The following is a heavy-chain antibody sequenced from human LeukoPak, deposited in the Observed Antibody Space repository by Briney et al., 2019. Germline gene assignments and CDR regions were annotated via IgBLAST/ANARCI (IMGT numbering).Heavy chain of an antibody. J-gene: IGHJ3*02. V-gene: IGHV3-9*03. D-gene: IGHD3-3*01. CDR1: GFTFDDYA. CDR3: AKDLVDDFLSGGAFYI. CDR2: ISWNSGSI. Sequence: GGSLRLSCAASGFTFDDYAMHWVRHAPGKGLEWVSGISWNSGSIVYADSVKGRFTICRDKAKNSLYMQMNSLRAEDMALYYCAKDLVDDFLSGGAFYIWGQGTMVTVSS.